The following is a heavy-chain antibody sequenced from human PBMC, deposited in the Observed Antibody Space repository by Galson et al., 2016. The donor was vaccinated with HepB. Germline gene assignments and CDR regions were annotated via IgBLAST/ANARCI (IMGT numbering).Heavy chain of an antibody. V-gene: IGHV3-23*01. J-gene: IGHJ1*01. CDR3: ATYSSTWQYFQY. CDR1: GFTFSSYA. Sequence: SLRLSCAASGFTFSSYAMTWVRQVPGKGLEWVSAIGGSGDDTYYADSVKGRFTTSRDNSKNTLYLQMNSLRVEDTAVYYCATYSSTWQYFQYWGQGTLVTVSS. D-gene: IGHD6-13*01. CDR2: IGGSGDDT.